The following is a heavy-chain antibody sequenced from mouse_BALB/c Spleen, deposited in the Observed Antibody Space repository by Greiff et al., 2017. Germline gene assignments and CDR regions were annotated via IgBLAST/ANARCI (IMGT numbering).Heavy chain of an antibody. J-gene: IGHJ2*01. CDR3: ARDNYGYGFDY. Sequence: LMESGPELVKPGASVKISCKASGYTFTDYYINWVKQKPGQGLEWIGWIYPGSGNTKYNEKFKGKATLTVDTSSSTAYMQLSSLTSEDTAVYFCARDNYGYGFDYWGQGTTLTVSS. CDR2: IYPGSGNT. D-gene: IGHD1-2*01. V-gene: IGHV1-84*02. CDR1: GYTFTDYY.